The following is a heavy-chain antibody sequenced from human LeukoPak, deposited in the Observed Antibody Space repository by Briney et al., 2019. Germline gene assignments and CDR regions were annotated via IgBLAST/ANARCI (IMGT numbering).Heavy chain of an antibody. CDR2: ISGSNGNT. J-gene: IGHJ1*01. V-gene: IGHV1-18*01. CDR3: ARDGSIWTAYFQH. CDR1: GGXFSSYA. D-gene: IGHD2-15*01. Sequence: ASVKVSCKASGGXFSSYAISWVRQAPGQGLEWMGWISGSNGNTDYAQNLQDRVTMTTDTSTTTAYMELRNLRSDDTAVYYCARDGSIWTAYFQHWGQGTLVTVSS.